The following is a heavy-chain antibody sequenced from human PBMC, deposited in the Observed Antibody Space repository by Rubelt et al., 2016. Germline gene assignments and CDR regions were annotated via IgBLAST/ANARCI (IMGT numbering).Heavy chain of an antibody. Sequence: QVTLRESGPALVKPTQTLTLTCTFSGFSLSTSGMCVSWIRQPPGKALAWLALIDWDDAKYYSTSLKTRLTISKDTSKNQVVRTMTNMDPGDKATYYCARIRLGMATISDAFDSWGQGTMVTVSS. D-gene: IGHD5-24*01. CDR1: GFSLSTSGMC. J-gene: IGHJ3*02. CDR3: ARIRLGMATISDAFDS. CDR2: IDWDDAK. V-gene: IGHV2-70*01.